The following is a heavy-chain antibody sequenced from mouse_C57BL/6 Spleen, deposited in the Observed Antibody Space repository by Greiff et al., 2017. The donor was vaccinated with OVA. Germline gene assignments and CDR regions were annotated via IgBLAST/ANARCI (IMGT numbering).Heavy chain of an antibody. CDR1: GFTFSSYT. D-gene: IGHD1-1*01. V-gene: IGHV5-9*01. CDR3: ARPLYGSSWYFDV. Sequence: EVQLVESGGGLVKPGGSLKLSCAASGFTFSSYTTSWVRQTPEKRLEWVATISGGGGNTYYPDSVKGRFTISRDNAKNTLYLQMSSLRSEDTALYYCARPLYGSSWYFDVWGTGTTVTVAS. CDR2: ISGGGGNT. J-gene: IGHJ1*03.